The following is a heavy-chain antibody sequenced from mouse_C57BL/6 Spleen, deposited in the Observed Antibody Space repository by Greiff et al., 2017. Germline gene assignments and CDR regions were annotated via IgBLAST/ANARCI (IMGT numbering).Heavy chain of an antibody. Sequence: EVQLMEPGAELVRPGASVKLSCTASGFTFTDYYMHWVKQRPEQGLEWIGRIDPYNGDTDYAQKFKGKATITVDTSSNTAYLQLSSLTSEDTAVYYCAWNSRCWYFDVWGTGTTVTVSS. CDR2: IDPYNGDT. CDR3: AWNSRCWYFDV. D-gene: IGHD6-1*01. J-gene: IGHJ1*03. V-gene: IGHV14-4*01. CDR1: GFTFTDYY.